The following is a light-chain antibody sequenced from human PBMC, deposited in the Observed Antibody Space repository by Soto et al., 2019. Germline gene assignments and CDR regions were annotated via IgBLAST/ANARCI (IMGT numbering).Light chain of an antibody. J-gene: IGKJ4*01. V-gene: IGKV3D-15*01. CDR3: QQYNTWPPFT. Sequence: EIVMTQSPATLSVSPGDRATLSCRASQSVRSNLAWYQQNPGQAPSLLIYDASTRATGIPARFSGSGSGTEFTLTISSLQSEDFAVYYCQQYNTWPPFTFGGGTKVEIK. CDR2: DAS. CDR1: QSVRSN.